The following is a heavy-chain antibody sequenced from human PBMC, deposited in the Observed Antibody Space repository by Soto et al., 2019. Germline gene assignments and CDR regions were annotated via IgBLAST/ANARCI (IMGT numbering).Heavy chain of an antibody. Sequence: QLQLQESGPGLVKPSETLSLPCTVSGGSISSTGYYWGWIRQPPGKGLEWIGSIYYSGSTYYNPSLKSRVTISVDTSKNQFSLKLSSVIAADTAVYYCARRVRELLVVAFDIWGQGTMVTVSA. CDR1: GGSISSTGYY. J-gene: IGHJ3*02. D-gene: IGHD1-26*01. CDR2: IYYSGST. V-gene: IGHV4-39*01. CDR3: ARRVRELLVVAFDI.